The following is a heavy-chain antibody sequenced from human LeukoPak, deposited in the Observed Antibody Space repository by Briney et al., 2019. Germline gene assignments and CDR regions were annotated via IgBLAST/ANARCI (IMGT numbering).Heavy chain of an antibody. CDR1: GFTFSSYG. V-gene: IGHV3-30*02. J-gene: IGHJ4*02. Sequence: GGSLRLSCAASGFTFSSYGMHWVRQAPGKGLEWVAFIRYDGSNKYYEDSVKGRFTISRDNSKNTLSLQMNSLRPEDTAVYYCAKAYSYGFDYWGQGTLVTVSS. D-gene: IGHD5-18*01. CDR2: IRYDGSNK. CDR3: AKAYSYGFDY.